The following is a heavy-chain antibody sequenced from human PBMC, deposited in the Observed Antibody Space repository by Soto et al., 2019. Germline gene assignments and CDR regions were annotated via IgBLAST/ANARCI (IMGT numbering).Heavy chain of an antibody. V-gene: IGHV3-15*07. J-gene: IGHJ5*01. Sequence: EAQLVESGGGLVKPGGSLRLSCAASGFTFSNAWMNWVRQAPGKWLEWVGRIKSKTDGGTTDYAAPVNGRFTISRDDSKNTLYLPLNSLKTENTDVYYCTTTSRSGWSSWGHGDLVTVSS. CDR2: IKSKTDGGTT. CDR1: GFTFSNAW. D-gene: IGHD6-19*01. CDR3: TTTSRSGWSS.